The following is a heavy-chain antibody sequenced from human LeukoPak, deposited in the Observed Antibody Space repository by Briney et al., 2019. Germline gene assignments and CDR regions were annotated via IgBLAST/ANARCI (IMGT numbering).Heavy chain of an antibody. D-gene: IGHD3-3*01. Sequence: SVKVSCKASGGTFSSYAISWVRQAPGQGLEWMGGIIPIFGTANYAQKFQGRVTITADESASTAYMELSSLRSEDTAVYYCARANRFGVVSYYYYYYMDVWGKGTTVTVSS. J-gene: IGHJ6*03. CDR2: IIPIFGTA. CDR3: ARANRFGVVSYYYYYYMDV. CDR1: GGTFSSYA. V-gene: IGHV1-69*13.